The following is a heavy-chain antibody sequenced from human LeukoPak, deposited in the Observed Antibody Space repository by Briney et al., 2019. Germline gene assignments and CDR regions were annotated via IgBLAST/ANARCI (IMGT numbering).Heavy chain of an antibody. V-gene: IGHV4-61*01. CDR2: IYYSGST. CDR1: GGSVSSGSYY. D-gene: IGHD2-2*01. CDR3: ASKPRDIVVVPAAMMDYYYGMDV. Sequence: SETLSLTCTVSGGSVSSGSYYWSWIRQPPGKGLEWIGYIYYSGSTNYNPSLKSRATISVDTSKNQFSLKLSSVTAADTAVYYCASKPRDIVVVPAAMMDYYYGMDVWGKGTTVTVSS. J-gene: IGHJ6*04.